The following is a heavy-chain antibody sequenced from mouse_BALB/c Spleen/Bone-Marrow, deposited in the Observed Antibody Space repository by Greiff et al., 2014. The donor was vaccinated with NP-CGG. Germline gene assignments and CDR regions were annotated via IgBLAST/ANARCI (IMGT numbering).Heavy chain of an antibody. CDR3: TRNYGYVDAMDY. Sequence: EVKLMESGGGLVKPGESLKFSCAASGITVSSYTMSWVRQTPEKRLEWVASITGSGTPYYPDSMKGGFTISGDNARNTLYLQVSSLRYEDTAIYCCTRNYGYVDAMDYWGQGTSVTVSA. J-gene: IGHJ4*01. CDR1: GITVSSYT. V-gene: IGHV5-6-5*01. CDR2: ITGSGTP. D-gene: IGHD1-2*01.